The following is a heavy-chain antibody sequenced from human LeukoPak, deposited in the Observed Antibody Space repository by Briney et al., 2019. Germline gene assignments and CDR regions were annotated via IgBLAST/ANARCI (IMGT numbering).Heavy chain of an antibody. CDR3: ARYSIAARHPFDY. CDR1: GYSISSGYY. V-gene: IGHV4-38-2*02. D-gene: IGHD6-6*01. J-gene: IGHJ4*02. CDR2: IYHSGST. Sequence: SETLSLTCTVSGYSISSGYYWGWIRQPPGKGLEWIGSIYHSGSTYYNPSLKSRVTISVDTSKNQFSLKLSSVTAADTAVYYCARYSIAARHPFDYWGQGTLVTVSS.